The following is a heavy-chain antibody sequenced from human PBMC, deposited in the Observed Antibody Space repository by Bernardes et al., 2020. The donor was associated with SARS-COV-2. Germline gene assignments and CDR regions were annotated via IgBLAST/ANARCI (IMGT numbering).Heavy chain of an antibody. CDR2: GRKKPNSATP. V-gene: IGHV3-72*01. Sequence: GGSLRLSCAASGDTFSDYDLDWVRQAPGKGLEWVDRGRKKPNSATPEYAASVKGRFTISKDDSTNSVSLQMNSVEIEDTAVYYCVSHSSGFRAFDFWGQGALVTVSS. CDR1: GDTFSDYD. J-gene: IGHJ4*02. D-gene: IGHD6-19*01. CDR3: VSHSSGFRAFDF.